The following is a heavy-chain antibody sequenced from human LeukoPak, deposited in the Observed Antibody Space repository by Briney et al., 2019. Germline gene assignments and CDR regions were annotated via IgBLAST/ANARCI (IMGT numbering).Heavy chain of an antibody. CDR1: GFTVSSNY. CDR2: IYSGGST. J-gene: IGHJ4*02. CDR3: AVSHYYDSSGYSENDY. V-gene: IGHV3-66*01. Sequence: GGSLRLSCAASGFTVSSNYMSWVRQAPGKGLEWVSVIYSGGSTYYADSVKGRFTISRDNSKNTLYLQMNSLRAEDTAVYYCAVSHYYDSSGYSENDYWGRGTLVTVSS. D-gene: IGHD3-22*01.